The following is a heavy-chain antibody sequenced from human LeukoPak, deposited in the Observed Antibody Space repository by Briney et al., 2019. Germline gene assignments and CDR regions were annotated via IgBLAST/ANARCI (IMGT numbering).Heavy chain of an antibody. CDR3: ARGGSGWAFDAFDI. J-gene: IGHJ3*02. D-gene: IGHD6-19*01. Sequence: SETLSLTCTVSGGSISSSSYKWGWMRQPPGKGLEWIGYIYYSGSTNYNPSLKSRVTISVDTSKNQFSLKLSSVTAADTAVYYCARGGSGWAFDAFDIWGQGTMVTVSS. V-gene: IGHV4-61*05. CDR2: IYYSGST. CDR1: GGSISSSSYK.